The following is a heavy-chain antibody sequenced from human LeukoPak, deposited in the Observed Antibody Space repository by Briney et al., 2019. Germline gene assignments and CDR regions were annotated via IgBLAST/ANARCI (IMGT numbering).Heavy chain of an antibody. CDR3: ARVRYYGNWFDP. J-gene: IGHJ5*02. CDR2: INSDGSST. CDR1: GFTFSSYW. V-gene: IGHV3-74*01. D-gene: IGHD3-3*01. Sequence: GGSLRLSCAASGFTFSSYWMHWVRQAPGKGLVWVSRINSDGSSTSYADSVKGRFIISRDNAKNTLYLQMNSLRAEDTAVYYCARVRYYGNWFDPWGQGTLVTVSS.